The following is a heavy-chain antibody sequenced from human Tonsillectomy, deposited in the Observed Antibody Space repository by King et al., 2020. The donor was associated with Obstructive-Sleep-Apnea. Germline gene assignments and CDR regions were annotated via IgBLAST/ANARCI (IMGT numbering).Heavy chain of an antibody. CDR3: ARKSYYYDSSGYRRNDAFDI. V-gene: IGHV4-59*08. CDR2: IYYSGSP. D-gene: IGHD3-22*01. CDR1: VGSISSYY. J-gene: IGHJ3*02. Sequence: QLQESGPGLVKPSETLSLTCTVSVGSISSYYWSWIRQPPGKGLEWIGYIYYSGSPNYNPSLQSLFTISVDTSKNQCSLKLSPVTAADTAVYYCARKSYYYDSSGYRRNDAFDIWGQGTMVTVSS.